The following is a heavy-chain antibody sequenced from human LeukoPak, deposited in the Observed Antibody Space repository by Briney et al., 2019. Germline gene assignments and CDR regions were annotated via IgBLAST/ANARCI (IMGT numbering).Heavy chain of an antibody. CDR3: ARGKYYYDSNSSYRYFDP. CDR2: IYTTGNT. J-gene: IGHJ5*02. CDR1: SGSISSGSYY. Sequence: SQTLSLTCTVSSGSISSGSYYWSWIRQPAGKGLEWIGRIYTTGNTNYNPSLKSRVTMSIDTSKKQFSLKLSSVTAADTAVYYCARGKYYYDSNSSYRYFDPWGQGTLVTVSS. V-gene: IGHV4-61*02. D-gene: IGHD3-22*01.